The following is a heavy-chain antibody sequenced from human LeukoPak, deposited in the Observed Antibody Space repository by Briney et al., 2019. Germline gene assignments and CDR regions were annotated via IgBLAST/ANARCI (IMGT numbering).Heavy chain of an antibody. V-gene: IGHV1-46*01. Sequence: EASVKVSCKASGYTFTSYYMHWVRQAPGQGLEWMGIINPSGGSTSYAQKFQGRVTMTRDTSTSTVYMELSSLRSEDTAVYYCARDRLRYFDWFDYFDYWGQGTLVTVSS. CDR1: GYTFTSYY. CDR3: ARDRLRYFDWFDYFDY. D-gene: IGHD3-9*01. CDR2: INPSGGST. J-gene: IGHJ4*02.